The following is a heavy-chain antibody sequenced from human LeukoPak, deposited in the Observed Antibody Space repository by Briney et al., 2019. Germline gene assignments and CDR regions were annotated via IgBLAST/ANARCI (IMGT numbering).Heavy chain of an antibody. Sequence: PGGSLRLSCAASGFTFSSYTMNWVRQAPGKGLEWVSVIYSGGSTYYADSVKGRFTISRHDSQNTLYLQINSLRADDTAVYYCVYFDAIMATGDYWRQGTLVTVSS. CDR3: VYFDAIMATGDY. CDR1: GFTFSSYT. J-gene: IGHJ4*02. D-gene: IGHD3-22*01. CDR2: IYSGGST. V-gene: IGHV3-53*04.